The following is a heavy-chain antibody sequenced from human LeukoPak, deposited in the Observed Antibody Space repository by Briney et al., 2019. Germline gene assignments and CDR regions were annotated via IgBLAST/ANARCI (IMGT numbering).Heavy chain of an antibody. J-gene: IGHJ6*03. V-gene: IGHV4-4*09. Sequence: SETLSLTCTVSGGSISSYYWSWIRQPPGKGLEWIGYIYTSGSTNYNPSLKSRVTISVDASKNQFSLKLSSVTAADTAVYYCAKLKSGGSGKPYYYYYYMDVWGKGTTVTVSS. CDR1: GGSISSYY. CDR2: IYTSGST. CDR3: AKLKSGGSGKPYYYYYYMDV. D-gene: IGHD3-10*01.